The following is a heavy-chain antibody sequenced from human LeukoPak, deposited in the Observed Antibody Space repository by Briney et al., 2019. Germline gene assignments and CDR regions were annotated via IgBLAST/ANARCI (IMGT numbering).Heavy chain of an antibody. J-gene: IGHJ6*02. Sequence: GGSLRLSCAASGFTFSSYGMHWVRQAPGKGLEWVAVIWYDGSNKYYADSVKGRFTISRDNSKNTLYLQMNSLRAEDTAVYYCARDLGGRIQLWNYYYYGMDVWGQGTTVTVSS. D-gene: IGHD5-18*01. CDR1: GFTFSSYG. CDR2: IWYDGSNK. CDR3: ARDLGGRIQLWNYYYYGMDV. V-gene: IGHV3-33*01.